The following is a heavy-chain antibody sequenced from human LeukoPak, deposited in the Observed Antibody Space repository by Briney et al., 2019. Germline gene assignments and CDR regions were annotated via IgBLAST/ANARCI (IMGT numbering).Heavy chain of an antibody. Sequence: GESLKISCKGSGYSFSTYRIGWVRQMPGKGLEWMGIIYPGDSDIRYSPSFQGQVTISADKSISTAYLQWSSLKASDSAMYYCARRIDGDYYVMDVWGQGTTVTVSS. V-gene: IGHV5-51*01. CDR2: IYPGDSDI. D-gene: IGHD2-15*01. J-gene: IGHJ6*02. CDR3: ARRIDGDYYVMDV. CDR1: GYSFSTYR.